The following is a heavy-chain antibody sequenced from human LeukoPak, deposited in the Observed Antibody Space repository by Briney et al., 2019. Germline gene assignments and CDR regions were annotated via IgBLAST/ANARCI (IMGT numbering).Heavy chain of an antibody. Sequence: PGGSLRLSCAASGFTFTSYAMTWSRQAPGKGLEWVSSISGSGGSTYYADSVKGRFTIYRDNSKNTLYLKMNSVRAEDTAVYYCARDRSGSYYEPFDCWGEGSLVTVCS. CDR2: ISGSGGST. CDR3: ARDRSGSYYEPFDC. V-gene: IGHV3-23*01. CDR1: GFTFTSYA. D-gene: IGHD3-10*01. J-gene: IGHJ4*02.